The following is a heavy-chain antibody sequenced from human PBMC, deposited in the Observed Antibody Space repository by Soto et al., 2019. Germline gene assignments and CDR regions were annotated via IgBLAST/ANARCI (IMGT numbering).Heavy chain of an antibody. Sequence: EVQLVETGGGLIQPGGSLRLSCAASGFTVSSNYMSWVRQAPGKGLEWVPVIYSGGSTYYADSVKGRFTISRDNSKNTLYLQMNSLRAEDTAVYYCARGGPHDYGDNYNYWGQGTLVTVSS. V-gene: IGHV3-53*02. D-gene: IGHD4-17*01. CDR3: ARGGPHDYGDNYNY. CDR1: GFTVSSNY. CDR2: IYSGGST. J-gene: IGHJ4*02.